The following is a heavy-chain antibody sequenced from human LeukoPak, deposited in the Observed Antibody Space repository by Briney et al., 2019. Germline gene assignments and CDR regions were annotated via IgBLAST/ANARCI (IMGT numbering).Heavy chain of an antibody. CDR2: IKQDGSEK. V-gene: IGHV3-7*01. CDR3: ARDFYSSSVGVDY. Sequence: PGGSLRLSCAASGFTFSSYWMSWVRQAPGKGLEWVANIKQDGSEKYYVDSVKGRFTISRDNAKNSLYLQMNSLRAEDTAVYYCARDFYSSSVGVDYWGQGTLVTVS. J-gene: IGHJ4*02. D-gene: IGHD6-19*01. CDR1: GFTFSSYW.